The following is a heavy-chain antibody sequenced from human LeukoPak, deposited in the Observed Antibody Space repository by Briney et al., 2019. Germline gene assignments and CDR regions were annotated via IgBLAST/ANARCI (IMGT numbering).Heavy chain of an antibody. CDR1: GGSFSGYY. Sequence: SETLSLTCAVYGGSFSGYYWSWIRQPPGKGLEWIGEINHSGSTNYNPSLKSRVTISVDTSKNQFSLKLSSVTAADTAVYYCARAQVQLEFYGMDVCGQGTTVTVSS. D-gene: IGHD1-1*01. CDR3: ARAQVQLEFYGMDV. J-gene: IGHJ6*02. CDR2: INHSGST. V-gene: IGHV4-34*01.